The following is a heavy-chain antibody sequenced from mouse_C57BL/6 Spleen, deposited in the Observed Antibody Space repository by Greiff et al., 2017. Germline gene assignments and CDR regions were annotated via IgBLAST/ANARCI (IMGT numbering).Heavy chain of an antibody. J-gene: IGHJ2*01. V-gene: IGHV8-12*01. Sequence: VKLVESGPGILQSSQTLSLTCSFSGFSLSTSGMGVSWIRQPSGKGLEWLAHIYWDDDKRYNPSLKSRLTISKDTSRNQVFLKITSVDTADTATYYCARRGPFEEFDYWGQGTTLTVSS. CDR3: ARRGPFEEFDY. CDR2: IYWDDDK. CDR1: GFSLSTSGMG.